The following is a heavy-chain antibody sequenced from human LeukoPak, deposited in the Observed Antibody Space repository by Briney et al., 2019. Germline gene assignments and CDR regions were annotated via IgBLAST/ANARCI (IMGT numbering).Heavy chain of an antibody. D-gene: IGHD1-1*01. CDR2: IYYSGNT. Sequence: SETLSLTCTVSGGSISGYYWNWIRQPPGKGLEWIGYIYYSGNTHYNPSLKSRVTVSLDTSKNQFSLRLSPVTAADTAVYYCARSNWPTLHFDYWGQGTLVTVSP. V-gene: IGHV4-59*01. J-gene: IGHJ4*02. CDR1: GGSISGYY. CDR3: ARSNWPTLHFDY.